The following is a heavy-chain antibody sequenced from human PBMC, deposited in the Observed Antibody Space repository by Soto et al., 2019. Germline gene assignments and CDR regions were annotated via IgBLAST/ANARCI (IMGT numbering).Heavy chain of an antibody. V-gene: IGHV1-69*13. D-gene: IGHD2-8*02. CDR3: AKNLVGGHNHYYHAMDV. J-gene: IGHJ6*02. CDR1: GGTFSSYA. Sequence: SVKVSCKASGGTFSSYAISWVRQAPGQGLEWMGGIIPIFGTANYAQKFQGRVTITADESTSTAYMELSSLRSEDTAVYYCAKNLVGGHNHYYHAMDVWGQGTTVTVSS. CDR2: IIPIFGTA.